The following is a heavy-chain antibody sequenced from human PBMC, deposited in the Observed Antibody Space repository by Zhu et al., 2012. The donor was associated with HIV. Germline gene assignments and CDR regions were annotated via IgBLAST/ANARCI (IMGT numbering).Heavy chain of an antibody. V-gene: IGHV4-59*11. CDR2: MYSSGST. D-gene: IGHD1-1*01. CDR1: GGSMSSHY. Sequence: QVQLQESGPGLVKPSETLSLTCAVSGGSMSSHYWNWIRQPPGKGLQWIGYMYSSGSTKYNFSLKSRVAISLDTSNNQSSLTLSSVTTADTAVYYCARSVKGQLVFDSWGQGALVTVSS. CDR3: ARSVKGQLVFDS. J-gene: IGHJ4*02.